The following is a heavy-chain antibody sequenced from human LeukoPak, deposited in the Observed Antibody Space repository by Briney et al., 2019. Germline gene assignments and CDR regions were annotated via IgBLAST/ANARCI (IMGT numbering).Heavy chain of an antibody. V-gene: IGHV5-51*01. J-gene: IGHJ3*02. Sequence: HGESLKISCKGSGYSSTSYWIGWVRQMPGKGLEWMGIIYPGDSDTRYSPSFQGQVTISADKSISTAYLQWSSLRASDTAMYYCARNGVYDILTGYYDAFDIWGQGTMVTVSS. D-gene: IGHD3-9*01. CDR2: IYPGDSDT. CDR1: GYSSTSYW. CDR3: ARNGVYDILTGYYDAFDI.